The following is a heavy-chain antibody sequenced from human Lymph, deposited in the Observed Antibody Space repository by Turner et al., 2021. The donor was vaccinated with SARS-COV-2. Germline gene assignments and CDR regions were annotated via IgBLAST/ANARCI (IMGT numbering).Heavy chain of an antibody. CDR1: GFTFSSDA. Sequence: QVQLVESGGGVVQPGRYLRLDCAASGFTFSSDAMHLVRQAQDKGLEWVAVISDDGSNKYYADSVKGRFTISRDNSKNTLYLQMNSLRAEDTAVYYCARDTGGQVGVWGQGTKVTVSS. CDR2: ISDDGSNK. J-gene: IGHJ6*02. V-gene: IGHV3-30-3*01. CDR3: ARDTGGQVGV. D-gene: IGHD1-26*01.